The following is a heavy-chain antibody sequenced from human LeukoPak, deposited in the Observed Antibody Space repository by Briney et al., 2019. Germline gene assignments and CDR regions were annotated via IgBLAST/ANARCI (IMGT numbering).Heavy chain of an antibody. CDR1: GGSFSGYY. V-gene: IGHV4-34*01. Sequence: SETLSLTCAVYGGSFSGYYWSWIRQPPGKGLEWIGEINHGGSTNYNPSLKSRVTISVDTSKNQFSLKLSSVTAADTAVYYCVIGGGYCSSTSCPNTNWFDPWGQGTLVTVFS. CDR3: VIGGGYCSSTSCPNTNWFDP. D-gene: IGHD2-2*01. CDR2: INHGGST. J-gene: IGHJ5*02.